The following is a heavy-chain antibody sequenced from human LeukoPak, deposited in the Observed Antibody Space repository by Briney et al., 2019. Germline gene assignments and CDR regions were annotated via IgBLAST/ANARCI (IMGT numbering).Heavy chain of an antibody. D-gene: IGHD1-26*01. CDR1: GFTFSSYA. CDR3: ARGGSYLFDY. Sequence: GGSLRLSCAAPGFTFSSYAMHWVRQAPGKGLEWVAVISYDGSNKYYADSVKGRFTISRDNSKNTLYLQMNSLRAEDTAVYYCARGGSYLFDYWGQRTLVTVSS. J-gene: IGHJ4*02. CDR2: ISYDGSNK. V-gene: IGHV3-30*04.